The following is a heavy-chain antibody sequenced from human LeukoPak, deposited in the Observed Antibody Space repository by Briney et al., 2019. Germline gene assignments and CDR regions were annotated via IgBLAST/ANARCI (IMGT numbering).Heavy chain of an antibody. V-gene: IGHV3-33*01. J-gene: IGHJ4*02. CDR3: AREDGYCSGGNCYSYFVS. CDR2: IWYDGSNK. Sequence: GGSLRLSCAASGFTFSSYGMHWVRQAPGKGLEWVAVIWYDGSNKYYADSVKGRFTITRDNARNSLFLQMNSLRAEDTAVYYCAREDGYCSGGNCYSYFVSWGQGTLVTVSS. CDR1: GFTFSSYG. D-gene: IGHD2-15*01.